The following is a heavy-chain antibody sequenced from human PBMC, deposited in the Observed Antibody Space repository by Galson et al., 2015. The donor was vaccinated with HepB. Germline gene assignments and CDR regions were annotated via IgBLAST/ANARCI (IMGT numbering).Heavy chain of an antibody. Sequence: QSGAEVKKPGESLKISCKGSGYSFTSYWIGWVRQMPGKGLEWMGIIYPGDSDTRYSPSFQGQVTISADKSISTAYLQWSSLKASDTAMYYCARQVVAATRSGGYYYYMDVWGKGTTVTVSS. J-gene: IGHJ6*03. CDR3: ARQVVAATRSGGYYYYMDV. V-gene: IGHV5-51*01. D-gene: IGHD2-15*01. CDR2: IYPGDSDT. CDR1: GYSFTSYW.